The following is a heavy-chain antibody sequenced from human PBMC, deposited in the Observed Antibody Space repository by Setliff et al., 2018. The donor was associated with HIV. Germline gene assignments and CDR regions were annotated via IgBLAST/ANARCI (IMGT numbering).Heavy chain of an antibody. CDR2: ISAYTANT. Sequence: GASVKVSCKASGYTFPNYGITWVRQAPGQGLEWMGWISAYTANTNYAQNLQGRVTITRNTSISTAYMELSSLRSEDTAVYYCARGHAVVVPAVYYYYYGMDVWGQGTTVTVSS. D-gene: IGHD2-2*01. J-gene: IGHJ6*02. V-gene: IGHV1-18*01. CDR1: GYTFPNYG. CDR3: ARGHAVVVPAVYYYYYGMDV.